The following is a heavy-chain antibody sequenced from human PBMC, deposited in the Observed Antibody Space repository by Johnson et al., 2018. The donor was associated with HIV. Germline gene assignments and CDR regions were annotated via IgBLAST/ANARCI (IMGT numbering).Heavy chain of an antibody. CDR2: IWYDGSNK. CDR3: AKATLPKYYYDPDFEDHDAFDI. Sequence: QVQLVESGGGVVQPGRSLRLSCAASGFTFSSYGMHWVRQAPGKGLEWVAVIWYDGSNKYYADSVKGRFTISRDNSKNTLYLQMNSLRAEDTAVYYCAKATLPKYYYDPDFEDHDAFDIWAKGQWSPSLQ. CDR1: GFTFSSYG. V-gene: IGHV3-33*06. D-gene: IGHD3-22*01. J-gene: IGHJ3*02.